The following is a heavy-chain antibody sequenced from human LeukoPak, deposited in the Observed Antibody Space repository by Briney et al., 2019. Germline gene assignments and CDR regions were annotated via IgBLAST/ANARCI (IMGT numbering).Heavy chain of an antibody. CDR2: IYYSGST. J-gene: IGHJ6*04. D-gene: IGHD4-17*01. V-gene: IGHV4-30-4*01. CDR1: GGSISCGDYY. Sequence: PSEPLSLTCTVSGGSISCGDYYWRWIRQPPGEGLVWIGYIYYSGSTYYNPSLKSRVTISVDTSKNQFSLKLSSVTAADTAVYYCARGYGDYYYYGMDVWGKGTTVTVSS. CDR3: ARGYGDYYYYGMDV.